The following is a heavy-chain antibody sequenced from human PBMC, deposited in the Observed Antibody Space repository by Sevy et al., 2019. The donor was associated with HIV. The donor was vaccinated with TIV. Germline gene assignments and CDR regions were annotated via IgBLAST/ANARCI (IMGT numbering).Heavy chain of an antibody. CDR1: GSTFSTYS. D-gene: IGHD5-18*01. CDR3: ARDLRGYTYGSY. Sequence: GGSLRLSCAGSGSTFSTYSMNWVRQAPGKGLEWVSYISSSSTTIYYADSVRGRFTISRDTGKNSLYLQMNSLRAEDTAVYYCARDLRGYTYGSYWGQGTLVTVSS. V-gene: IGHV3-48*01. J-gene: IGHJ4*02. CDR2: ISSSSTTI.